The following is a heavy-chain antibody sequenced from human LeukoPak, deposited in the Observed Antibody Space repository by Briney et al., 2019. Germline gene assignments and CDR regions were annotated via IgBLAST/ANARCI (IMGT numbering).Heavy chain of an antibody. V-gene: IGHV4-34*01. CDR3: ARDVSLNRAFDI. D-gene: IGHD1-14*01. CDR1: GGSFSGYY. Sequence: SETLSLTCAVYGGSFSGYYWSWIRQPPGKGLEWIGEINHSGSTNYNPSLKSRVTISVDTSKNQFSLKLSSVTAADTAVYYCARDVSLNRAFDIWGQGTMVTVSS. CDR2: INHSGST. J-gene: IGHJ3*02.